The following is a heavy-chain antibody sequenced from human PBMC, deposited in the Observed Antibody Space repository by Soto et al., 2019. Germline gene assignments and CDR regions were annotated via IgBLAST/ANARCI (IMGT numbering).Heavy chain of an antibody. CDR3: ARDQDDILTGPYYYYYGMDV. J-gene: IGHJ6*02. CDR2: ISYDGSNK. CDR1: GLTVSSYA. V-gene: IGHV3-30-3*01. Sequence: PGGSLRLSCAASGLTVSSYAMHWVRQAQGKGLEWVAVISYDGSNKYYADSVKGRFTISRDNSKNTLYLQMNSLRAEDTAVYYCARDQDDILTGPYYYYYGMDVWGQGTTVTVSS. D-gene: IGHD3-9*01.